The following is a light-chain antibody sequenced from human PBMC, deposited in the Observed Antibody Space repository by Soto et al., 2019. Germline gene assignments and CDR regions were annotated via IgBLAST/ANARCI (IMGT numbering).Light chain of an antibody. CDR1: QTISGY. V-gene: IGKV1-39*01. J-gene: IGKJ4*01. Sequence: DIQMTQSPSSLSASVGDRVTITCRASQTISGYLNWYQQKPGKAPELLIYAASYLGNGVPSRFSGSGSGTYFTLTSSSLLPEDLATDYCQQSYTTPLAFGGGTKVEIK. CDR2: AAS. CDR3: QQSYTTPLA.